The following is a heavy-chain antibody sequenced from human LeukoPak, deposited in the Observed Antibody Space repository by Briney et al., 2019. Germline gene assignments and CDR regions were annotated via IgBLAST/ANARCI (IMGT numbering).Heavy chain of an antibody. V-gene: IGHV5-51*01. CDR3: AVRGPYYGSGPHNFDY. CDR2: IYPGDSDT. J-gene: IGHJ4*02. Sequence: GESLRISCKGSGYRFTNYWITWVRQMPGKGLEWMGIIYPGDSDTRYSPSFQGQVTISADKSISTAYLQWSSLKASDTAMYYCAVRGPYYGSGPHNFDYWGQGTLVTVSS. CDR1: GYRFTNYW. D-gene: IGHD3-10*01.